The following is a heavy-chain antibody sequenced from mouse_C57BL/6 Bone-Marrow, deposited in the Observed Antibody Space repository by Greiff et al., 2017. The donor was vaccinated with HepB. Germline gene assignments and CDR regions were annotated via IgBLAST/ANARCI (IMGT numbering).Heavy chain of an antibody. Sequence: QVQLQQSGPELVKPGASVKISCKASGYAFSSSWMNWVKQRPGKGLEWIGRIYPGDGDTNYNGKFKGKATLTADKSSSTAYMQLSSLTSEDSAVYFCASQGVGYYRLAWFAYWGQGTLVTVSA. CDR3: ASQGVGYYRLAWFAY. J-gene: IGHJ3*01. D-gene: IGHD2-3*01. CDR2: IYPGDGDT. V-gene: IGHV1-82*01. CDR1: GYAFSSSW.